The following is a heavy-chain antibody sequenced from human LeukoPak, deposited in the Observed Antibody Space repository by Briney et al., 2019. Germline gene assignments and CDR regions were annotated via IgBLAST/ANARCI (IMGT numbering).Heavy chain of an antibody. CDR2: ISGDGSST. J-gene: IGHJ4*02. D-gene: IGHD1-26*01. CDR3: ARSPSGSYDSY. V-gene: IGHV3-74*01. CDR1: GFTFSSYW. Sequence: GGSLRLSCAASGFTFSSYWMPWVRQAPGKGLVWVSRISGDGSSTNYADSVKGRFTISRDNAKNTLYLQMNSLRAEDTAVYYCARSPSGSYDSYWGQGTLVTVSS.